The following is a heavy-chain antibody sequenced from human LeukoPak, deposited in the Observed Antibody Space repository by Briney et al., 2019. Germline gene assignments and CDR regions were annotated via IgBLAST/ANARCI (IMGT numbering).Heavy chain of an antibody. Sequence: SQTLSLTCTVSGGSLSSGGYYWRWLRQHPGRGLEWIGYIYYSGSTYYNPSLKSRVTISVDTSKNQFSLKLGSVTAADTAVYYCAREAVRGPNYFDYWGQGTLVTVSS. V-gene: IGHV4-31*03. CDR2: IYYSGST. D-gene: IGHD3-16*01. CDR1: GGSLSSGGYY. J-gene: IGHJ4*02. CDR3: AREAVRGPNYFDY.